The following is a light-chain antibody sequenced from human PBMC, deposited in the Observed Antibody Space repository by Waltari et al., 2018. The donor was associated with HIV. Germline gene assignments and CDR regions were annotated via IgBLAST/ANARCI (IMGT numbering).Light chain of an antibody. V-gene: IGKV3-11*01. Sequence: IALTQSPATLSVSPGDRAVLSCRASQRVSRHLAWYQQKSGQGPRLLIYATSTRAAGTPGRFNGSGSGTDFVLTITDVEPGDVAVYYCQQRGTWPLVTFGGGTKVE. CDR2: ATS. J-gene: IGKJ4*01. CDR3: QQRGTWPLVT. CDR1: QRVSRH.